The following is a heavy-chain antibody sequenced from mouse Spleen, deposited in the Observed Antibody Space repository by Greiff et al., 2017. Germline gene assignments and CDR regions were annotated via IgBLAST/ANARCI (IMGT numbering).Heavy chain of an antibody. V-gene: IGHV5-12*02. D-gene: IGHD2-4*01. J-gene: IGHJ2*01. Sequence: EVQRVESGGGLVQPGGSLKLSCATSGFTFSDYYMYWVRQTPEKRLEWVAYISNGGGSTYYPDTVKGRFTISRDNAKNTLYLQMSRLKSEDTAMYYCARRTMITTELDYWGQGTTLTVSS. CDR2: ISNGGGST. CDR1: GFTFSDYY. CDR3: ARRTMITTELDY.